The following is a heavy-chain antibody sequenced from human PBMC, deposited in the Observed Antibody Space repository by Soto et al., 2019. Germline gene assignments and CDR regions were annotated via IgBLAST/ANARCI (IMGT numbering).Heavy chain of an antibody. CDR2: IIPIFGTA. V-gene: IGHV1-69*01. CDR1: GGTFSSYS. CDR3: ARDGGRHSGGIDY. D-gene: IGHD1-26*01. J-gene: IGHJ4*02. Sequence: QVQLVQSGAEVKKPGSSVKVSCKASGGTFSSYSINWVRQAPGQGLEWMGVIIPIFGTANYAQKVQGRVTITADESTRTAYMELSSLRSEDTAVYYCARDGGRHSGGIDYWGQGTLVTVSS.